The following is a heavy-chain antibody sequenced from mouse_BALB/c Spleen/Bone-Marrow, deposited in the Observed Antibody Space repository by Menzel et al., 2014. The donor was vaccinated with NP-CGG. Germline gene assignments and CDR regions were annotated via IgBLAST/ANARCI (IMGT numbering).Heavy chain of an antibody. CDR1: GFNIKDTY. J-gene: IGHJ3*01. V-gene: IGHV14-3*02. D-gene: IGHD2-2*01. CDR3: ARNYGYGKSFAY. Sequence: EVKVEESGAELVKPGASVKLSCTASGFNIKDTYMHWVKQRPEQGLEWIGRIDPANGNTKYDPKFQDKPTITADTSSNTAYLQLSSLTSEDTAVYYCARNYGYGKSFAYWGQGTLVTVSA. CDR2: IDPANGNT.